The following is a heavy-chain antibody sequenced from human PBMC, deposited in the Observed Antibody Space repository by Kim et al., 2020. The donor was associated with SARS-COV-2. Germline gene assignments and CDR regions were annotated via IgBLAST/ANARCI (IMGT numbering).Heavy chain of an antibody. CDR3: ARGKRITMIVVVIIPDAFDI. CDR1: GGSFSGYY. CDR2: INHSGST. D-gene: IGHD3-22*01. J-gene: IGHJ3*02. V-gene: IGHV4-34*01. Sequence: SETLSLTCAVYGGSFSGYYWSWIRQPPGKGLEWIGEINHSGSTNYNPSLKSRVTISVDTSKNQFSLKLSSVTAADTAVYYCARGKRITMIVVVIIPDAFDIWGQGTMVTVSS.